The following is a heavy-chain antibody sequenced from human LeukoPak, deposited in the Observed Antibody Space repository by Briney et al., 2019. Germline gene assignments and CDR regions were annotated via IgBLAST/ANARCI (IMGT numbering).Heavy chain of an antibody. V-gene: IGHV4-39*01. CDR3: ARRGGRGRAFDY. CDR2: IYYTGST. J-gene: IGHJ4*02. CDR1: GASISGGTYY. Sequence: SETLSLTCSVSGASISGGTYYWGWIRQPPGKGLEGIGSIYYTGSTYDNPSLKSRVTISVDTSKNQFSLKLSAVNAAETAVYYSARRGGRGRAFDYWGQGTLVTVSS. D-gene: IGHD1-26*01.